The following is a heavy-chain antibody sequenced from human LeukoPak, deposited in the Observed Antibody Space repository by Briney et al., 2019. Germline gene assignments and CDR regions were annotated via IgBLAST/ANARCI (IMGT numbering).Heavy chain of an antibody. CDR2: IYYSGST. V-gene: IGHV4-39*01. CDR1: GGSISSSSYS. J-gene: IGHJ4*02. D-gene: IGHD4-17*01. Sequence: SETLSLTCTVSGGSISSSSYSWGWIRQPPGKGLEWIGSIYYSGSTYYNPSLKSRVTISVDTSKNQFSLKLSSVTAADTAVYYCARRRRRYGDSNWGQGTLVTVSS. CDR3: ARRRRRYGDSN.